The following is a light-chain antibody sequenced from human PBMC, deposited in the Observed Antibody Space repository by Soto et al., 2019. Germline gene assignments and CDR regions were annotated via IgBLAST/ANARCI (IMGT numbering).Light chain of an antibody. CDR3: CSYATGDSAV. Sequence: QSVLTQPASVSGSPGQSITISCTGTNNDVGSYNLVSWYQHHPGRAPKLMIFDGSKRPSGIPTRFSGSKSGNTASLTISGLQAEDEADYYCCSYATGDSAVFGGGTQLTVL. CDR2: DGS. V-gene: IGLV2-23*01. J-gene: IGLJ7*01. CDR1: NNDVGSYNL.